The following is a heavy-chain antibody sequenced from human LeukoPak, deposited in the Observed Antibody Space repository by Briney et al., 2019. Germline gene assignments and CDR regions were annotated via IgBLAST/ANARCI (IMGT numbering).Heavy chain of an antibody. CDR3: ARKGESYYDILTGYYEGHFDY. CDR1: GGSISSSSYY. J-gene: IGHJ4*02. D-gene: IGHD3-9*01. V-gene: IGHV4-39*01. Sequence: SETLSLTCTVSGGSISSSSYYWGWIRQPPGTGLGWMGNIYYSDNTYTNPSLKSRLTISVDTSKNQFSLKLSSVTAADTAVYYCARKGESYYDILTGYYEGHFDYWGQGTLVTVSS. CDR2: IYYSDNT.